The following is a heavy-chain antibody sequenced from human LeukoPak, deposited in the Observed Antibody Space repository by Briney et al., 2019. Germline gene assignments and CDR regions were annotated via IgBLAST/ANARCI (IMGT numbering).Heavy chain of an antibody. V-gene: IGHV3-9*01. CDR1: GFTFDDYA. CDR2: ISWNSGSI. J-gene: IGHJ4*02. CDR3: AKGSYSSGYYSPYFDY. Sequence: GGSLRLSCAASGFTFDDYAMHWVRQAPEKGLEWVSGISWNSGSIGYTDSVKGRFTISRDNAKNSLYLQMNSLRAEDTALYYCAKGSYSSGYYSPYFDYWGQGTLVTVSS. D-gene: IGHD3-22*01.